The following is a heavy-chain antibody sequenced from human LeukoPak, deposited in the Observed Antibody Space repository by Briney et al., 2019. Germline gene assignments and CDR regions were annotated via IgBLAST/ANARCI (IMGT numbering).Heavy chain of an antibody. Sequence: ASVKVSCKVSGYTLTELSMHWVRQAPGKGLEWMGGFDPEDGETIYAQKFQGRVTMTEDTSTDTAYMELSSLRSEDTAAYYCATDTSFYDILTGWGQGTLVTVSS. CDR2: FDPEDGET. V-gene: IGHV1-24*01. J-gene: IGHJ4*02. D-gene: IGHD3-9*01. CDR3: ATDTSFYDILTG. CDR1: GYTLTELS.